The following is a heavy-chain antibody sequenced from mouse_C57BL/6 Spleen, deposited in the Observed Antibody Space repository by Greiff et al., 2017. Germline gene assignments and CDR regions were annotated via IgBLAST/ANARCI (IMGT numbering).Heavy chain of an antibody. CDR3: ARDPYYGNYYAMDY. CDR2: IRDGGSYT. V-gene: IGHV5-4*01. Sequence: EVQLVESGGGLVKPGGSLKLSCAASGFTFSSYAMSRVRQTPEKRLEWVATIRDGGSYTYYPDNVKGRFTISRDNAKNNLYLQMSHLKSEDTAMYYCARDPYYGNYYAMDYWGQGTSVTVSS. J-gene: IGHJ4*01. CDR1: GFTFSSYA. D-gene: IGHD2-10*01.